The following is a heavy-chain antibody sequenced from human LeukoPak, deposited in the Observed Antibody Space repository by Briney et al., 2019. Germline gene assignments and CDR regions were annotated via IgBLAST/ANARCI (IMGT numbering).Heavy chain of an antibody. J-gene: IGHJ4*02. Sequence: GGSLRLSCAASGFTFSSYAMHWVRQAPGKGLEWVAVISYDGSNKYYADSVKGRFTISRDNSKNTLYLQMNSLRAEDTAVYYCARAPGRVSSSSGFDYWGQGTLVTVSS. CDR2: ISYDGSNK. CDR1: GFTFSSYA. CDR3: ARAPGRVSSSSGFDY. D-gene: IGHD6-6*01. V-gene: IGHV3-30-3*01.